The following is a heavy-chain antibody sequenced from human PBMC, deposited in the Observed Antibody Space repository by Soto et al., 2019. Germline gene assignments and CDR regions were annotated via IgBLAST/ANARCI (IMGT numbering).Heavy chain of an antibody. J-gene: IGHJ4*02. CDR2: VNPGNGTT. Sequence: ASVKVSCKASGYTFTAYYMHWVRQAPGQGLEWMGWVNPGNGTTSFAQKFQGRVTMTRDTSISTAYMELGGLRSDDTAMYYCARDTYANFDYWGQGTLVTVSS. CDR1: GYTFTAYY. V-gene: IGHV1-2*02. CDR3: ARDTYANFDY. D-gene: IGHD2-8*01.